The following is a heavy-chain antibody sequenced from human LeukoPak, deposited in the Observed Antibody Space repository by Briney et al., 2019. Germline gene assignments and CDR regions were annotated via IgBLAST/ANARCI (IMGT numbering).Heavy chain of an antibody. CDR2: INPSGGST. Sequence: ASVKVSCKASGYTFTSYYMHWVRQAPGQGLEWMGIINPSGGSTSYAQKFQGRVTMTRDMSTSTVYMELSSLRSEDTAVYYCARDRGGIAARLPISDAFDIWGQGTMVTVSS. J-gene: IGHJ3*02. V-gene: IGHV1-46*01. CDR3: ARDRGGIAARLPISDAFDI. CDR1: GYTFTSYY. D-gene: IGHD6-6*01.